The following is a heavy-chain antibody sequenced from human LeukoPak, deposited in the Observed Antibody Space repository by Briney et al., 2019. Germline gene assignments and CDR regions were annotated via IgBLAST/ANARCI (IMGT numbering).Heavy chain of an antibody. J-gene: IGHJ4*02. CDR1: GDSISSRSYY. D-gene: IGHD3-22*01. V-gene: IGHV4-39*07. CDR2: IYYSGST. CDR3: ARDEVGQGYYDSSGSYYFDY. Sequence: SETLSLTCTVSGDSISSRSYYWGWIRQPPGKGLEWIGSIYYSGSTYYNPSLKSRVTISVNTSKNQFSLKLSSVTAADTAVYYCARDEVGQGYYDSSGSYYFDYWGQGTLVTVSS.